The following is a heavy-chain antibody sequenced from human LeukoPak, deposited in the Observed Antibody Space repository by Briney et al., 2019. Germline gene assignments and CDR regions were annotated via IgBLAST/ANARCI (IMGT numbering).Heavy chain of an antibody. J-gene: IGHJ4*02. CDR3: ARAAMSEYASGWYSLAY. CDR2: ISYDGGNK. V-gene: IGHV3-30-3*01. D-gene: IGHD6-19*01. CDR1: GFSFSSYA. Sequence: PGTSLRLSCTASGFSFSSYAIHWVRQAQGKGLGGVEVISYDGGNKYYADSVKGRFTISRDNSKSTVYLQMNSLRTGDTAVYYCARAAMSEYASGWYSLAYWGQGTLGIVSS.